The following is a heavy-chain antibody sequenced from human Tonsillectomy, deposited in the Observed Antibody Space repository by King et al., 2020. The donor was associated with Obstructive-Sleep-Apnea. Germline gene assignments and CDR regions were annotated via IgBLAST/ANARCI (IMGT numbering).Heavy chain of an antibody. CDR1: GGSFSGYY. CDR2: INHSGSI. CDR3: ATGGYYYDSSGLDY. D-gene: IGHD3-22*01. V-gene: IGHV4-34*01. J-gene: IGHJ4*02. Sequence: VQLQQWGAGLLKPSETLSLTCAVYGGSFSGYYWSWIRQPPGKGLEWIGEINHSGSINYNPSLKSRVTISVDTSKNQFSLKLSSVTAADTAVYYCATGGYYYDSSGLDYWGQGTLVTVSS.